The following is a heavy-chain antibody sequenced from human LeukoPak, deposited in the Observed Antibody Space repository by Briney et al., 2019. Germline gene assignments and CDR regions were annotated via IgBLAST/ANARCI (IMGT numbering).Heavy chain of an antibody. V-gene: IGHV4-4*02. Sequence: SETLSLTCTVSSGAISTSHWLSWVRQPPGKGLEWIGEIYGSGNTNYNPSLKSRVTMSVDKTRIHLSLKLHSVTAADTAVYYCASGPYDFWSGYYTNWFDPWGQGTLVTVSS. D-gene: IGHD3-3*01. CDR2: IYGSGNT. J-gene: IGHJ5*02. CDR3: ASGPYDFWSGYYTNWFDP. CDR1: SGAISTSHW.